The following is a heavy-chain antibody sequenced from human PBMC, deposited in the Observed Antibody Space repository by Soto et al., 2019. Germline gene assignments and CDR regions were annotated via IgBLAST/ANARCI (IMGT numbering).Heavy chain of an antibody. D-gene: IGHD3-22*01. V-gene: IGHV4-34*01. CDR3: ARVVTMIVVVNWFDP. Sequence: PSETLSLTCAVYGGSFSGYYWSWIRQPPGKGLEWMGEINHSGSTNYNPSLKSRVTISVDTSKNQFSLKLSSVTAADTAVDYCARVVTMIVVVNWFDPWGQGTRVTVSS. J-gene: IGHJ5*02. CDR1: GGSFSGYY. CDR2: INHSGST.